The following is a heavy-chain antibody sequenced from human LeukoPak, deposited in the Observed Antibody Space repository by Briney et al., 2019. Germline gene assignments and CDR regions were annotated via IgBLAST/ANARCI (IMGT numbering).Heavy chain of an antibody. J-gene: IGHJ4*02. CDR2: VYMGGTT. D-gene: IGHD5-18*01. CDR1: GFAFSNHA. Sequence: GSLRLSCAAAGFAFSNHALIWVRQAPGKGLEWVSVVYMGGTTYYADSVKGRFTISRDSTKNTIYLQMNNLRAEDTAVYYCARGLLRDGYTYTYSFDYWGQGALVTVSS. V-gene: IGHV3-66*01. CDR3: ARGLLRDGYTYTYSFDY.